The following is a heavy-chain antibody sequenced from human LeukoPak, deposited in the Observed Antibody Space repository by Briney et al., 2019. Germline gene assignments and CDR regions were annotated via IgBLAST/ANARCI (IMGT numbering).Heavy chain of an antibody. J-gene: IGHJ4*02. Sequence: GASVKVSCKASGYTFSSHGISWVRQAPGQGLEWMGWISAYNGNTNYAQMLQGRVTMTTDTSTSTAYMELRSLRSDDTAVYYCARDRNGGNSDYWGQGTLVTVSS. CDR2: ISAYNGNT. V-gene: IGHV1-18*01. D-gene: IGHD4-23*01. CDR1: GYTFSSHG. CDR3: ARDRNGGNSDY.